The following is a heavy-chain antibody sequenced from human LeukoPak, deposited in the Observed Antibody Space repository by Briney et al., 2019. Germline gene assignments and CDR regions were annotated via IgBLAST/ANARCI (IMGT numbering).Heavy chain of an antibody. CDR2: IYYSGST. CDR1: GGSISSGDYY. V-gene: IGHV4-30-4*01. D-gene: IGHD1-26*01. J-gene: IGHJ4*02. Sequence: SGTLSLTCAVSGGSISSGDYYWSWIRQPPGKGLEWIGYIYYSGSTYYNPSLKSRVTISVDTSKNQFSLKLSSVTAADTAVYYCASLRDSGSYWFDYWGQGTLVTVSS. CDR3: ASLRDSGSYWFDY.